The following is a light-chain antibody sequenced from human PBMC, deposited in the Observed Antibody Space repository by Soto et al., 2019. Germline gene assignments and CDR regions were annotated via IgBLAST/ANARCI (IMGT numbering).Light chain of an antibody. J-gene: IGLJ2*01. Sequence: QSALAQPASVSGSPGQSITISCTGTSSDIGRYNLVSWYQQYPGEAPKLVIYDVTKRPSGVSNRFSGSKSGNTASLTITGLQPEDEASYYCTSYTITHIPVIFGGGTQLTVL. V-gene: IGLV2-14*02. CDR1: SSDIGRYNL. CDR2: DVT. CDR3: TSYTITHIPVI.